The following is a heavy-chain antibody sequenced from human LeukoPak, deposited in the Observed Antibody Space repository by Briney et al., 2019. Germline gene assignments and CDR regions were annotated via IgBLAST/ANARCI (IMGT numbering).Heavy chain of an antibody. V-gene: IGHV3-21*01. Sequence: GGSLRLSCAASGFTFSSYSMNWVRQAPGKGLEWVSSISSSSSYIYYADSVKGRFTISRDNAKNSLYLQMNSLRAEDTAVYYCARGTTIFGVVDYCFDYWGQGTLVTVSS. D-gene: IGHD3-3*01. CDR2: ISSSSSYI. J-gene: IGHJ4*02. CDR1: GFTFSSYS. CDR3: ARGTTIFGVVDYCFDY.